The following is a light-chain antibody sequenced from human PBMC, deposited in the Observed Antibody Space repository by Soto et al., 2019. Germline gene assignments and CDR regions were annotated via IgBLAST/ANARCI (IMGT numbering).Light chain of an antibody. V-gene: IGKV1-39*01. CDR3: QQTFSNPRT. CDR2: LAS. J-gene: IGKJ4*01. Sequence: DIQMTQSPSSLSASLGDRVTVTCRASQKIHNFVSWYQQKPGQAPKLLIFLASTLESGVPSRFGGSGAGTDFTLTISSLQPEDVATYYCQQTFSNPRTFGGGTKVEIK. CDR1: QKIHNF.